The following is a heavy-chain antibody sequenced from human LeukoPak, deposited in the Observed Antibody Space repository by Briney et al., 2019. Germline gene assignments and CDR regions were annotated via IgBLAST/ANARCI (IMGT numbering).Heavy chain of an antibody. CDR2: IRYDGSNK. V-gene: IGHV3-30*02. CDR3: AKNIAAADSSGYYYYYMDV. J-gene: IGHJ6*03. CDR1: GFTFSNYG. D-gene: IGHD6-13*01. Sequence: PGGSLRLSCAASGFTFSNYGMHWVRQTPGKGLEWVAFIRYDGSNKYYADSVKGRFTISRDNSKNTLYLQMNSLRAEDTAVYYCAKNIAAADSSGYYYYYMDVXXXGTTVTVSS.